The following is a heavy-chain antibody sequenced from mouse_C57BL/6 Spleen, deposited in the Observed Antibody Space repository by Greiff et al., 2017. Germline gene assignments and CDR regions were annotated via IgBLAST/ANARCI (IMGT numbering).Heavy chain of an antibody. CDR2: INPNNGGT. J-gene: IGHJ3*01. Sequence: VQLQQSGPELVKPGASVKMSCKASGYTFTDYNMHWVKQSHGKSLEWIGYINPNNGGTSYNQKFKGKATLTANKYSSTAYMERRSLTSEDSAVYYCAGEDYYGSGRFAYWGQGTLVTVSA. V-gene: IGHV1-22*01. CDR3: AGEDYYGSGRFAY. D-gene: IGHD1-1*01. CDR1: GYTFTDYN.